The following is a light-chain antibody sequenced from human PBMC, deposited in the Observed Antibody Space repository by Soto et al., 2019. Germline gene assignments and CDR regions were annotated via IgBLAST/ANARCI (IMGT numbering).Light chain of an antibody. J-gene: IGKJ4*01. CDR2: VAS. V-gene: IGKV1-39*01. CDR3: QQSYSTPLT. CDR1: QSVSNY. Sequence: DIQMTQSPFSLSASVGDRVTITCRASQSVSNYLNWYQQKPGKAPKVLIYVASSLQSGVPSRFSGSGSGTYLTLTISSLQPEDFATYYCQQSYSTPLTFGGGTKVEIK.